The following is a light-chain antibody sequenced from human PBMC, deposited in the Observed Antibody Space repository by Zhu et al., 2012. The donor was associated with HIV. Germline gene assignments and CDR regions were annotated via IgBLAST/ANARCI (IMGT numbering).Light chain of an antibody. J-gene: IGKJ4*01. CDR2: AAS. V-gene: IGKV1-9*01. CDR3: QQLNSFPLT. Sequence: DIRLTQSPSFLSASVGDRVTITCRASQDITNYLAWYQQKPGKAPKLLIYAASTLQIGVPSRFRASGSGAEFTLTITSLQPEDFAIYYCQQLNSFPLTFGGGTK. CDR1: QDITNY.